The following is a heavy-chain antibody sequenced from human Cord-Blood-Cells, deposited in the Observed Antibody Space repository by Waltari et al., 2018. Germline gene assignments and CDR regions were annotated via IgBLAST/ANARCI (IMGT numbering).Heavy chain of an antibody. Sequence: AASGFTFSDYYMSWIRQAPGKGLEWVSYISSSGSTIYYADSVKGRFTISRDNAKTSLYLQMNSLRAEDTAVYYCARDLSTGYYFDYWGQGTLVTVSS. D-gene: IGHD3-9*01. V-gene: IGHV3-11*01. CDR1: GFTFSDYY. CDR3: ARDLSTGYYFDY. CDR2: ISSSGSTI. J-gene: IGHJ4*02.